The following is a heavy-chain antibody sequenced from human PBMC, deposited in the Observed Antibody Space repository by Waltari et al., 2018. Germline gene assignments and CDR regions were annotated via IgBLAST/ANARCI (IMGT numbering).Heavy chain of an antibody. Sequence: QVQLQESGPGLVKPSETLSLTCTVSGGSISSYYWSWIRQPPGKGLEWIGYIYYSGSTNYNPSLKSRVTISVDTSKNQFSLKLSSVTAADTAVYYCARATTYYYGTGAFDIWGQGTMVTVSS. CDR2: IYYSGST. CDR1: GGSISSYY. CDR3: ARATTYYYGTGAFDI. J-gene: IGHJ3*02. D-gene: IGHD3-10*01. V-gene: IGHV4-59*01.